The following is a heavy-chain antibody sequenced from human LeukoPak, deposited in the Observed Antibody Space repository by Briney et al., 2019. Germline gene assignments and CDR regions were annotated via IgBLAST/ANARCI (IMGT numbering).Heavy chain of an antibody. CDR2: IRSKAYGGTT. CDR1: GFTFGDYA. Sequence: GGSLRLSCTASGFTFGDYAMSWVRQAPGKGLEWVGFIRSKAYGGTTEYAASVKCRFTISRDDSKSIAYLQMNSLKTEDTAVYYCTRDPPSHYDILTWGQGTLVSVS. CDR3: TRDPPSHYDILT. V-gene: IGHV3-49*04. D-gene: IGHD3-9*01. J-gene: IGHJ4*02.